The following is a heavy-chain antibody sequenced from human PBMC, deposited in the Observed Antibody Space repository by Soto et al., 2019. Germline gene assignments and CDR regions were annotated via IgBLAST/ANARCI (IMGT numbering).Heavy chain of an antibody. CDR3: ARVEGYCSGGSCYLWFDP. V-gene: IGHV1-8*01. CDR1: GYTFTSYD. D-gene: IGHD2-15*01. Sequence: QVQLVQSGAEVKKPGASVKVSCKASGYTFTSYDINWVRQATVQGLEWMGWMNPNSGNTGYAQKFQGRVTMTRNTSISTAYMELRSLRSEDTAVYYCARVEGYCSGGSCYLWFDPWGQGTLVTVSS. J-gene: IGHJ5*02. CDR2: MNPNSGNT.